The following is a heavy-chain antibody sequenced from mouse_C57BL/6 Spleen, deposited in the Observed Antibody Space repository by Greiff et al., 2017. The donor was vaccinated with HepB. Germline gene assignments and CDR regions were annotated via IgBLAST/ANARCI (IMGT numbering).Heavy chain of an antibody. V-gene: IGHV1-55*01. CDR1: GYTFTSYW. J-gene: IGHJ4*01. Sequence: QVQLQQPGAELVKPGASVKMSCKASGYTFTSYWITWVKQRPGQGLEWIGDIYPGSGSTNYNEKFKSKATLTVDTSSSTAYMQLSSRTSEDSAVYYCARSYDYDVGGYAMDYWGQGTSVTVSS. D-gene: IGHD2-4*01. CDR3: ARSYDYDVGGYAMDY. CDR2: IYPGSGST.